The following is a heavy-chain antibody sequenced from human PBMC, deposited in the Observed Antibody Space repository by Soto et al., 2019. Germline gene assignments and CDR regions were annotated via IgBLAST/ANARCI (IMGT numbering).Heavy chain of an antibody. CDR2: IYYSGST. V-gene: IGHV4-30-4*01. CDR1: GGSISSGDYY. Sequence: SETLSLTCTVSGGSISSGDYYWSWIRQPPGKGLEWIGYIYYSGSTYYNPSLKSRVTISVDTSKNQFSLKLSSVTAADTAVYYCARVYDSSGYCFDYWGQGTLVTVSS. J-gene: IGHJ4*02. D-gene: IGHD3-22*01. CDR3: ARVYDSSGYCFDY.